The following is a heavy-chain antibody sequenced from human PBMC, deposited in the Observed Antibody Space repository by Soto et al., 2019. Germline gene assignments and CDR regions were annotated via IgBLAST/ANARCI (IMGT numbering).Heavy chain of an antibody. CDR2: INHSGST. V-gene: IGHV4-34*01. Sequence: QVQLQQWGAGLLKPSETLSLTCAVYGGSFSGYYWSWIRQPPGKGLEWIGEINHSGSTNYNPSLKSRVTISVDTSKNQFSLKLSSVTAADTAVYYCARGGPRVGLWFGVYGMDVWGQGTTVTVSS. CDR1: GGSFSGYY. J-gene: IGHJ6*02. CDR3: ARGGPRVGLWFGVYGMDV. D-gene: IGHD3-10*01.